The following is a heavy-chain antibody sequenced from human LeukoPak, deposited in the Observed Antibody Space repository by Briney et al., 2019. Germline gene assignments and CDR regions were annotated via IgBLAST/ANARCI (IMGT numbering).Heavy chain of an antibody. CDR1: GYTFTSCG. D-gene: IGHD3-10*01. Sequence: GASVTVSFTASGYTFTSCGISRVRQAPGPGLEWMGWISAYNGNTNYAQKLQGRVTMTTDTSTSTAYMELRSLRSDDPAVYYCAVWFGAPVNWGQGTLVTVSS. CDR2: ISAYNGNT. J-gene: IGHJ4*02. V-gene: IGHV1-18*01. CDR3: AVWFGAPVN.